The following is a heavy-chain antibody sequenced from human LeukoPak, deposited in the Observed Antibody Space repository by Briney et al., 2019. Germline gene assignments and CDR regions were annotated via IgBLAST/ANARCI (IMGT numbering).Heavy chain of an antibody. CDR1: GYTFTGYY. V-gene: IGHV1-2*02. CDR2: INPNSGGT. J-gene: IGHJ6*02. Sequence: ASVKVSCKASGYTFTGYYMHWARQAPGQGLEWMGWINPNSGGTNYAQKFQGRVTMTRDTSISTAYMELSRLRSDDTAVYYCARTPRRGYGMDVWGQGTTVTVSS. CDR3: ARTPRRGYGMDV.